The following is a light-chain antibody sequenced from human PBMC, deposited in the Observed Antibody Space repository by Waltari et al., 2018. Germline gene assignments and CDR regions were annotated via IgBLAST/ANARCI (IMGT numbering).Light chain of an antibody. CDR1: SSDVGGYNF. CDR3: SSYTSTSSYV. V-gene: IGLV2-14*01. Sequence: QSALTQPASVSGSPGQSITISCTGTSSDVGGYNFVSWYQQHPGKAPKLIIYDVTERPSGVLHRFSGSKSGNTASLTISGLQAEDEADYYCSSYTSTSSYVFGAETKVTVL. J-gene: IGLJ1*01. CDR2: DVT.